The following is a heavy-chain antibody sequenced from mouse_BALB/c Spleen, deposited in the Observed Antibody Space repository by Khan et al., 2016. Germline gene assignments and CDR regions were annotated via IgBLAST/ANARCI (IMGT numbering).Heavy chain of an antibody. V-gene: IGHV7-3*02. J-gene: IGHJ2*01. D-gene: IGHD1-1*01. CDR2: IRNKANGYKK. Sequence: EVELVESGGGLVQPGGSLRLSCATSGFTFTDYYMSWVRQPPGKALEWLGFIRNKANGYKKEYSATVKGRFTISRDNSQSILYLQMNTLRAEDIATYYCARGHYYYGSSYYFDYWGQGTTLTVSS. CDR3: ARGHYYYGSSYYFDY. CDR1: GFTFTDYY.